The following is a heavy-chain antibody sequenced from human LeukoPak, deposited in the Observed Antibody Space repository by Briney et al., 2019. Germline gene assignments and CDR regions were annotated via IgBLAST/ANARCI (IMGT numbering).Heavy chain of an antibody. V-gene: IGHV3-23*01. CDR2: ISGNTGST. Sequence: PGGSLRLSCAASGFTFSNYAMTWVRQAPGKGLEWVSVISGNTGSTYYADSVKGRFTISRDNSKNTLSLQMNSLRAEDTAVYYCAKDDTSGYYYLDYWGQGTLVTVSS. CDR1: GFTFSNYA. CDR3: AKDDTSGYYYLDY. D-gene: IGHD3-22*01. J-gene: IGHJ4*02.